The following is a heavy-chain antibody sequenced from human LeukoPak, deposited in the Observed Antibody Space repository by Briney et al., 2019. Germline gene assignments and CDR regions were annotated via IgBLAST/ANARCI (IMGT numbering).Heavy chain of an antibody. CDR3: ARGQGGSSPPIDY. CDR2: INHSGST. CDR1: GGSFSGYY. J-gene: IGHJ4*02. D-gene: IGHD1-26*01. V-gene: IGHV4-34*01. Sequence: SETLSLTCAVYGGSFSGYYWSWIRQPPGKGLEWIGEINHSGSTNYNPSLKSRVTISVDTSKNQFSLKLSSVTAADTAVYYCARGQGGSSPPIDYGARETLVPVSS.